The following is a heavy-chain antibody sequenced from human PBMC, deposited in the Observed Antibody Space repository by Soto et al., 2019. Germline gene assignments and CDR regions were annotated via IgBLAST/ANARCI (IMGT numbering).Heavy chain of an antibody. V-gene: IGHV1-69*10. CDR2: IIPILGIA. CDR1: GGTFSSYA. Sequence: ASVKVSCKASGGTFSSYAISWVRQAPGQGLEWMGGIIPILGIANYAQKFQGRVTITADKSTSTAYMELSSLRSEDTAVYYCARECGYSSSSLGTYGMDVWGQGTTVTVSS. CDR3: ARECGYSSSSLGTYGMDV. J-gene: IGHJ6*02. D-gene: IGHD6-6*01.